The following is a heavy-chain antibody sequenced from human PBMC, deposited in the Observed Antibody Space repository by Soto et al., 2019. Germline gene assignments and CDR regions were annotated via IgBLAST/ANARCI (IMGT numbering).Heavy chain of an antibody. CDR2: IKQDGSEK. CDR1: GFTFSRYW. J-gene: IGHJ4*02. CDR3: ARDLDFYDSSAYYPFDY. D-gene: IGHD3-22*01. V-gene: IGHV3-7*01. Sequence: EVPLVESGGGLVQPGGSLRLSCAASGFTFSRYWMTWVRQAPGKGLEWVANIKQDGSEKYYVDSVKGRFTISRDNAKNSVYLQMNSLNAEDTAVYFCARDLDFYDSSAYYPFDYWGQGTLVTVSS.